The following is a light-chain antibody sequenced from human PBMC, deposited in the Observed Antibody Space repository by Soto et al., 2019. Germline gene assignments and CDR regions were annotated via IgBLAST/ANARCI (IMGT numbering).Light chain of an antibody. CDR1: SSDVGGYKY. Sequence: QSALTQPASVSGSPGQSITISCTGTSSDVGGYKYVSWYQQHPGTAPKLMIHEVSNRPSGVSNRFSGSKSGNTASLTISGLQGEDEADYYCSSYTSSTTLYVFGTGTKLTVL. J-gene: IGLJ1*01. CDR3: SSYTSSTTLYV. CDR2: EVS. V-gene: IGLV2-14*01.